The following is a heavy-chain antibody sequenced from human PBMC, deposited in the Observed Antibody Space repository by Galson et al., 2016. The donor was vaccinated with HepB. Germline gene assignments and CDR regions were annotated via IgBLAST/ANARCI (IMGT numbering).Heavy chain of an antibody. CDR2: ISSGSSYI. J-gene: IGHJ6*03. V-gene: IGHV3-21*01. D-gene: IGHD3-10*01. CDR3: AREITMVRGVIITGYYNYMDV. Sequence: SLRLSCAASGFTFNSYSMNWVRQAPGKGLEWVSSISSGSSYIYYADSVKGRFTISRDNAKNSLYLQMNSLRAEDTAVYYCAREITMVRGVIITGYYNYMDVWGKGTTVTVSS. CDR1: GFTFNSYS.